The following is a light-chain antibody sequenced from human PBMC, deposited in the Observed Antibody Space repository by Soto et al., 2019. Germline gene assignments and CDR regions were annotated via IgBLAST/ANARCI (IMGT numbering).Light chain of an antibody. CDR3: QQYGSSPLT. CDR2: GAS. Sequence: ETVLTQCPAPLSLSLGERHTLSCRASQSVSSTSLAWYQQKPGQAPRLLIYGASNRATGIPDRFSGSGSGTDFTLTISRLEPEDFAMYYCQQYGSSPLTFGGGTKVDI. J-gene: IGKJ4*01. CDR1: QSVSSTS. V-gene: IGKV3-20*01.